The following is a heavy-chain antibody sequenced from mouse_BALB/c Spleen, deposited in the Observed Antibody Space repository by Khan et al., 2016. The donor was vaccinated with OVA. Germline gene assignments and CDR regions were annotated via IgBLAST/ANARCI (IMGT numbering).Heavy chain of an antibody. CDR3: ASSGYEAWIPY. CDR1: GFNIKDYY. CDR2: IDPENDET. D-gene: IGHD3-1*01. V-gene: IGHV14-1*02. Sequence: VQLQQSGAELVRPGALVKLSCKASGFNIKDYYMHWVKQRPEQGLEWIGWIDPENDETIYDPNFQGKARITAETSSNTAYLQLSSLTSEDPAVYYCASSGYEAWIPYWGQGTLVTVSA. J-gene: IGHJ3*01.